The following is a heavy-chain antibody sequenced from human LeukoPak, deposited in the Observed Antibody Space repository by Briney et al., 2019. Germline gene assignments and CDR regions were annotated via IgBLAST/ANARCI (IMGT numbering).Heavy chain of an antibody. CDR2: INSDGSST. CDR3: AREVVGATDFDY. CDR1: GFTFSSYW. Sequence: PGGSLRLSCAASGFTFSSYWMHWVRQAPGKGLVWVSRINSDGSSTSYADSVKGRFTISRDNAKNSLYLQMNSLRAEDTAVYYCAREVVGATDFDYWGQGTLVTVSS. V-gene: IGHV3-74*01. D-gene: IGHD1-26*01. J-gene: IGHJ4*02.